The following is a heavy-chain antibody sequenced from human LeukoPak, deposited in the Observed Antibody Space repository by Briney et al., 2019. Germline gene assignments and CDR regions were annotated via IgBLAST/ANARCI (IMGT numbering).Heavy chain of an antibody. CDR1: GDSISGFY. V-gene: IGHV4-59*12. CDR2: MYYSGST. D-gene: IGHD3-16*01. Sequence: PSETLSLTCTVSGDSISGFYWSWIRQPPGKGLEWIGYMYYSGSTNYNPSLKSRVTMSVDTSKNQFSLKLSSVTAADTAVYYCARGGSSYYYYYMDVWGKGTTVTVSS. CDR3: ARGGSSYYYYYMDV. J-gene: IGHJ6*03.